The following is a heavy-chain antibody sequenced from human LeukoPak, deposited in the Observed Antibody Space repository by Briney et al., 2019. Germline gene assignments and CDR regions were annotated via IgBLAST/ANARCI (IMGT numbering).Heavy chain of an antibody. CDR2: IRFDGSDK. Sequence: GGSLRLSCAASGFTFSSYAMHWVRQAPGKGLEWVAYIRFDGSDKYYADSVRGRFTISRDNSKTTLYLQMNSLRAEDTALYYCAKDRAATGVFDYWGQEPWSPSPQ. V-gene: IGHV3-30*02. J-gene: IGHJ4*01. CDR3: AKDRAATGVFDY. CDR1: GFTFSSYA. D-gene: IGHD6-13*01.